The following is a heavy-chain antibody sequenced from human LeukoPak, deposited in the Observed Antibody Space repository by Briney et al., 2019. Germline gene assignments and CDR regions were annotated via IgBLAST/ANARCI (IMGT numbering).Heavy chain of an antibody. CDR3: ATDVRSSPLGF. Sequence: PGGSLRLSCAASGFTFSSYAMSWVRQAPGKGLEWVSIIYSGGSTYYADSVKGRFTISRDSSNNTLFLQMSNLRADDSGLYYCATDVRSSPLGFWGHGTLVTVSS. CDR2: IYSGGST. J-gene: IGHJ4*01. D-gene: IGHD6-13*01. CDR1: GFTFSSYA. V-gene: IGHV3-66*01.